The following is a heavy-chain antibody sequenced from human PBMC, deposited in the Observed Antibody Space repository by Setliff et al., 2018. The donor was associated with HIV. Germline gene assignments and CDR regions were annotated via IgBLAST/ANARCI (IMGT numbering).Heavy chain of an antibody. CDR3: AKTLPTLYPPHDYYFAMDV. Sequence: GGSLRLSCEASGFTFSTYSMNWVRQAPGKGLEWVSSISSSSRSKYYADSVKGRFTISRDNSKNTLYLQMNSLRAADTAVYYCAKTLPTLYPPHDYYFAMDVWGQGTTVTVSS. J-gene: IGHJ6*02. CDR1: GFTFSTYS. CDR2: ISSSSRSK. D-gene: IGHD2-15*01. V-gene: IGHV3-21*04.